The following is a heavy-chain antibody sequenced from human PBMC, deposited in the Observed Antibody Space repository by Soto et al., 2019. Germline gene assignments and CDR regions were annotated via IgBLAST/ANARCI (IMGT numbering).Heavy chain of an antibody. D-gene: IGHD3-22*01. CDR3: ARRLYYDSSGFEGGGMDV. CDR2: IYYSGST. V-gene: IGHV4-39*01. CDR1: GGSISSSSYY. Sequence: SETLSLTCTVSGGSISSSSYYWGWIRQPPGKGLEWIGSIYYSGSTYYNPSLKSRVTISVDTSKNQFSLKLSSVTAADTAVYYCARRLYYDSSGFEGGGMDVWGQGTSVTVSS. J-gene: IGHJ6*02.